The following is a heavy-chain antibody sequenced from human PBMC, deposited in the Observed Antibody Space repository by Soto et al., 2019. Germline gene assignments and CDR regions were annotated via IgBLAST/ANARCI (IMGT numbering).Heavy chain of an antibody. D-gene: IGHD1-26*01. CDR3: ARVYSGSWEGLLDY. J-gene: IGHJ4*02. CDR1: GFTFSSYS. CDR2: ISSSSSYI. V-gene: IGHV3-21*01. Sequence: EVQLVESGGGLVKPGGSLRLSCAASGFTFSSYSMNWVRQAPGKGLEWVSSISSSSSYIYYADSVKGRFTISRDNAKNSLYLQMNSLRAENTAVYYCARVYSGSWEGLLDYWGQGTLVTVSS.